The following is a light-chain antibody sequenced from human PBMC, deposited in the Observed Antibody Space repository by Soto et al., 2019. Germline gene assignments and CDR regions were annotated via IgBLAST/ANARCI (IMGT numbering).Light chain of an antibody. Sequence: EIVLTQSPGTLSLSPGERATLSCRASQSLSSNHLAWYQQKPGQAPRLLIYGASSRATGIPDRLSGSGSGTEFTLTINRLEAEDFTVYYCQQYGTSPRTFGPGTKLEIK. J-gene: IGKJ2*01. V-gene: IGKV3-20*01. CDR1: QSLSSNH. CDR2: GAS. CDR3: QQYGTSPRT.